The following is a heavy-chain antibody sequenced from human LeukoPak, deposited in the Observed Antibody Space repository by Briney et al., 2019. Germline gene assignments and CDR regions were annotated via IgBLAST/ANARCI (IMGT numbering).Heavy chain of an antibody. CDR2: QYYSGAT. CDR1: GGSISSGGYS. J-gene: IGHJ3*02. Sequence: SETLSLTCAVSGGSISSGGYSWNWIRQPPGKGLEWIGYQYYSGATDYNPSLKSRVTFSVDTSKNLFSLKLTSVTAADTAVYYCARSGITPRIMITFGESPPRAFDIWGQGTMVTVSS. V-gene: IGHV4-30-4*07. CDR3: ARSGITPRIMITFGESPPRAFDI. D-gene: IGHD3-16*01.